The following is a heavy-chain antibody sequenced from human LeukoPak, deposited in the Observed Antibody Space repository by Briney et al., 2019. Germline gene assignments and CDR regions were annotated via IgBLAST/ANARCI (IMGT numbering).Heavy chain of an antibody. CDR3: ARGRGSGSYYSFYYGMDV. CDR2: IYYRGST. J-gene: IGHJ6*02. CDR1: GGSISSGDYY. V-gene: IGHV4-30-4*01. Sequence: PSETLSLTCTVSGGSISSGDYYWSWIRQPPGKGLEWIGYIYYRGSTYYNPSLKSRVTISVDTSKNQFSLKLSSVTAADTAVYYCARGRGSGSYYSFYYGMDVWGQGTTVTVSS. D-gene: IGHD3-10*01.